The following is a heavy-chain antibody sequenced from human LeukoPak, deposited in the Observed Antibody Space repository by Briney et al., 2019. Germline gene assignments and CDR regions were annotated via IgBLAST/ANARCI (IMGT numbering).Heavy chain of an antibody. J-gene: IGHJ4*02. CDR3: ASSDITGRTYYFDY. V-gene: IGHV1-69*05. CDR1: GGTFSSYA. Sequence: SVKVSCKASGGTFSSYAISWVRQAPGQGLEWMGGIIPIFGTANYAQKFQGRVTITTDGSTSTAYMELSSPRSEDTAVYYCASSDITGRTYYFDYWGQGTLVTVSS. CDR2: IIPIFGTA. D-gene: IGHD1-20*01.